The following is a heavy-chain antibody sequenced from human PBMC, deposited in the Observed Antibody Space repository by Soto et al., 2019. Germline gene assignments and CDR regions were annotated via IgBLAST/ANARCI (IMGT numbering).Heavy chain of an antibody. V-gene: IGHV3-23*01. CDR1: GFTFSSYG. CDR3: VRSRSWYSGFDY. Sequence: GGSLRLSCAASGFTFSSYGMSWVRQAPGKGLEWVSSISNSGSEIFYAASVKGRFTISRDSSKNTLYLEMSSLRPEETAVYYCVRSRSWYSGFDYWGQGTLVTVSS. J-gene: IGHJ4*02. CDR2: ISNSGSEI. D-gene: IGHD6-13*01.